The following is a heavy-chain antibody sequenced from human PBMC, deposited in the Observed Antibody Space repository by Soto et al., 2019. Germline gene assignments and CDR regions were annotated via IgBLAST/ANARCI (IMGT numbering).Heavy chain of an antibody. CDR1: GFTFSSYA. CDR2: ISYDGSNK. D-gene: IGHD2-2*01. J-gene: IGHJ6*02. V-gene: IGHV3-30-3*01. CDR3: AREGGPDIVVVPAARWGYYYYYGMDV. Sequence: GGSLRLSCAASGFTFSSYAMHWVRQAPGKGLEWVAVISYDGSNKYYADSVKGRSTISRDNSKNTLYLQMNSLRAEDTAVYYCAREGGPDIVVVPAARWGYYYYYGMDVWGQGTTVTVSS.